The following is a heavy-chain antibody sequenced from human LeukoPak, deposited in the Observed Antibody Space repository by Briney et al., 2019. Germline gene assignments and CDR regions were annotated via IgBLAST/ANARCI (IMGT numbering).Heavy chain of an antibody. CDR1: GFTFSNAW. CDR3: ARDVDAAMRYGMDV. D-gene: IGHD5-18*01. Sequence: GGSLRLSCAASGFTFSNAWMSWVRQAPGKGLEWVGRIRGKVSSYATAYAASVKGRFTISRDDSKNTASLQMNSLKTEDTAVYYCARDVDAAMRYGMDVWGQGTTVTVSS. CDR2: IRGKVSSYAT. J-gene: IGHJ6*02. V-gene: IGHV3-73*01.